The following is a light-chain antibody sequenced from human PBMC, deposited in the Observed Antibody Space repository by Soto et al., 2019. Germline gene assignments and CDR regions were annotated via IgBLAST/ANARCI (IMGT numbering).Light chain of an antibody. J-gene: IGKJ1*01. CDR2: KAS. CDR3: QQYNTYSRT. Sequence: DIQMTQSPSTLSASVGDRVTITCRASQSISSWLAWYQQIPGKAPKLLIYKASSLESVVPSRFSGSGSGTEFTLTISSLQPDDFATYYCQQYNTYSRTFGQGTKVEVK. V-gene: IGKV1-5*03. CDR1: QSISSW.